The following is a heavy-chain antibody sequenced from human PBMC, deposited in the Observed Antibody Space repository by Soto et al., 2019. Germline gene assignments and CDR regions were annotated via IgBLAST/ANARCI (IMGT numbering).Heavy chain of an antibody. D-gene: IGHD6-13*01. CDR2: INHSGST. V-gene: IGHV4-34*01. J-gene: IGHJ6*02. CDR3: ASSSSWYVPHYYYGMDV. CDR1: GGSFSGYY. Sequence: PSETLSLSCAVYGGSFSGYYWSWIRQPPGKGLEWIGEINHSGSTNYNPSLKSRVTISVDTSKNQFSLKLSSVTAADTAVYYCASSSSWYVPHYYYGMDVWGQGTTVTV.